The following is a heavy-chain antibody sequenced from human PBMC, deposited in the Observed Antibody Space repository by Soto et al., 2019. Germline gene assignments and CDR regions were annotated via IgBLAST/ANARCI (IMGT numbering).Heavy chain of an antibody. J-gene: IGHJ6*02. CDR1: GFTFSSYG. CDR3: ARDLSSPAGYYYGMDL. CDR2: IWYDGSNK. D-gene: IGHD6-6*01. V-gene: IGHV3-33*01. Sequence: QVQLVESGGGVVQPGRSLRLSCAASGFTFSSYGMHWVRQAPGKGLEWVAVIWYDGSNKYYADSVKGRFTISRDNSKNTLYLQMNSLRAEDTAVYYCARDLSSPAGYYYGMDLWGQGTTVTVSS.